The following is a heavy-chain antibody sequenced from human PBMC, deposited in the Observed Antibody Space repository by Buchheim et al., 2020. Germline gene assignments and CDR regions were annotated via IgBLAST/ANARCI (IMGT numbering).Heavy chain of an antibody. D-gene: IGHD5-18*01. J-gene: IGHJ6*02. CDR1: GFTFSSYG. CDR2: ISYDGSNK. CDR3: AKDFVVDTAMVDYYGMDV. Sequence: QVQLVESGGGVVQPGRSLRLSCAASGFTFSSYGMHWVRQTPGKGLEWVAVISYDGSNKYYADSVKGGFTIARDNSKNTLYLQMNSLRAEDTAVYYCAKDFVVDTAMVDYYGMDVWGQGTT. V-gene: IGHV3-30*18.